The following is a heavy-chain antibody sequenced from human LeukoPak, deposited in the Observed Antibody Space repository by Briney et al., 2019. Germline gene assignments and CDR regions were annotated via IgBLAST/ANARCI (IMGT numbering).Heavy chain of an antibody. CDR2: ISGGGGST. J-gene: IGHJ3*02. Sequence: GGSLRLSCAASGFTFTSYAMSWVRQAPGKGLEWISAISGGGGSTYYADSVKGRFTISRDNSKNTLYLQMNSLRAEDTAVYYCAKDRFYDTTTTGAFDIWGQGTMVTVSS. D-gene: IGHD3-22*01. CDR3: AKDRFYDTTTTGAFDI. V-gene: IGHV3-23*01. CDR1: GFTFTSYA.